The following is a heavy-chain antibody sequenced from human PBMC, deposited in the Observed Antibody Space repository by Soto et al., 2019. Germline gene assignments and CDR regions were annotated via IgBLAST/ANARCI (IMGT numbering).Heavy chain of an antibody. CDR3: ARGPEQLVPHNWFDP. CDR1: GGTFSSYG. V-gene: IGHV1-69*06. Sequence: SVKVSCKASGGTFSSYGFSRVRQAPGQGREWMGGIIPIFGTANYAQKFQDLVTITADKSTSTAYMELGRLGYEDTAVYYCARGPEQLVPHNWFDPVGQGTQVNVSS. J-gene: IGHJ5*02. CDR2: IIPIFGTA. D-gene: IGHD6-6*01.